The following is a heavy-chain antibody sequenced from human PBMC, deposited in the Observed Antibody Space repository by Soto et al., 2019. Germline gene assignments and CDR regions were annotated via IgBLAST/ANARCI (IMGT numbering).Heavy chain of an antibody. D-gene: IGHD2-2*02. CDR3: ATGGYCSSTSCYNFFDY. CDR1: GYSFTTYW. V-gene: IGHV5-51*01. J-gene: IGHJ4*02. CDR2: IYPGDSDT. Sequence: GESLKISCKGSGYSFTTYWIGWVRQMPGKGLEWMGIIYPGDSDTRYSPSFQGPVTISADRSTSTAYLQWSSLKASDTAMYYCATGGYCSSTSCYNFFDYWGQGTLVTVSS.